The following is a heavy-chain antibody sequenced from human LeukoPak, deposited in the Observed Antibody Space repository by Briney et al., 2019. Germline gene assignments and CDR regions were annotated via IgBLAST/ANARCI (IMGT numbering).Heavy chain of an antibody. CDR2: ISAYNGNT. V-gene: IGHV1-18*01. CDR3: ARGDYYDSSGYGSY. J-gene: IGHJ4*02. Sequence: ASVKVSCKASGYTFTSYGISWVRQAPGQGLEWMGWISAYNGNTNYAQKLQGRVTMTTDTSTSTAYTELRSLRSDDTAVYYCARGDYYDSSGYGSYWGQGTLVTVSS. D-gene: IGHD3-22*01. CDR1: GYTFTSYG.